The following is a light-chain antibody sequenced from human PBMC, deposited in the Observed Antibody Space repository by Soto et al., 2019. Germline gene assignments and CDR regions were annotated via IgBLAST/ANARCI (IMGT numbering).Light chain of an antibody. V-gene: IGKV1-5*02. CDR1: QNVNKW. CDR2: DAS. Sequence: DREKTQSPYTLYASVGGRVMIICRASQNVNKWLAWFQQKPGKVPKLLIFDASTLQTGVPSRFGGGGSGTEFTLTISGLQPDDFATYYCQQYNSYSPWTFGPGTKVDIK. J-gene: IGKJ1*01. CDR3: QQYNSYSPWT.